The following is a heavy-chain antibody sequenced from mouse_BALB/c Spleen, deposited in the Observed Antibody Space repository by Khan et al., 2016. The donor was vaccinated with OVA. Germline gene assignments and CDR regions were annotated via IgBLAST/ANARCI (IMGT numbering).Heavy chain of an antibody. Sequence: VQLQQSGAELVKPGASVKLSCKTSGYTFTSYWIQWVKQRPGQGLGWIGQIFPGTGTTYYNENFKGKATLTVDTSSNTASMQFSSLTSEDSAVYFCARGYFGNYEFAYWGQGTLVTVSP. CDR3: ARGYFGNYEFAY. CDR1: GYTFTSYW. J-gene: IGHJ3*01. V-gene: IGHV1S132*01. CDR2: IFPGTGTT. D-gene: IGHD2-1*01.